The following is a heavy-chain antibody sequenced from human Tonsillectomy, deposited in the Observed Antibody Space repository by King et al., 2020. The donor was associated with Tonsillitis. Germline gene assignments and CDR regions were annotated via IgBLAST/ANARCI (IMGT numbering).Heavy chain of an antibody. CDR3: ARGVVVTAISN. CDR2: ISFEGSKK. D-gene: IGHD2-21*02. CDR1: GFTFSCYA. V-gene: IGHV3-30*04. Sequence: VQLVESGGGVVQPGRSLRLSCAASGFTFSCYAMHWVRQAPGKGLEWVAVISFEGSKKYYADSVKGRFTISRDNSENTLYLQMNSLRAEDTAVYYCARGVVVTAISNWGQGTLVTVSS. J-gene: IGHJ4*02.